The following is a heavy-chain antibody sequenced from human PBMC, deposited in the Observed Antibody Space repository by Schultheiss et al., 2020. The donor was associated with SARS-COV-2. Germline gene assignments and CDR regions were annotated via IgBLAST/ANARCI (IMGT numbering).Heavy chain of an antibody. Sequence: GGSLRLSCAASGFTFSSYGMHWVRQAPGKGLEWVAVISYDGSNKYYADSVKGRFTISRDNAKNSLYLQMNSLRAEDTAVYYCARRPSSGWYEVYFDYWGQGTLVTVSS. CDR3: ARRPSSGWYEVYFDY. V-gene: IGHV3-30*03. D-gene: IGHD6-19*01. J-gene: IGHJ4*02. CDR2: ISYDGSNK. CDR1: GFTFSSYG.